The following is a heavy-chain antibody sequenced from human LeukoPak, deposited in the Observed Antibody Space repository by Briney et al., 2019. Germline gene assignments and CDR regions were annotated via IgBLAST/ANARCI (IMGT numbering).Heavy chain of an antibody. V-gene: IGHV1-18*01. J-gene: IGHJ4*02. CDR3: ARAATAYSYGYYQNY. Sequence: AASVKVSCKASGYTFTSYGISWVRQAPGQGLEWMGWISAYNGNTNYAQKLQGRVTMTTDTSTSTAYMELRSLRSDDTAVYYCARAATAYSYGYYQNYWGQGTLVTVSS. D-gene: IGHD5-18*01. CDR2: ISAYNGNT. CDR1: GYTFTSYG.